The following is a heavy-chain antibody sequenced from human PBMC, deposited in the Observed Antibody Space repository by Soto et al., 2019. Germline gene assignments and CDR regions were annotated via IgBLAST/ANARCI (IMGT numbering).Heavy chain of an antibody. CDR3: TRRRDWTAMDPLDY. D-gene: IGHD5-18*01. J-gene: IGHJ4*02. Sequence: EVQLVESGGGLVQPGGSLKLSCAASGFTFSDSAMHWVRQASGKGLEWVGRIRSKVNTYATAYAASVKGRFTISRDDSMNTAYLQMNSLKTEATAVYYCTRRRDWTAMDPLDYWGQGTLVTVSS. CDR2: IRSKVNTYAT. V-gene: IGHV3-73*02. CDR1: GFTFSDSA.